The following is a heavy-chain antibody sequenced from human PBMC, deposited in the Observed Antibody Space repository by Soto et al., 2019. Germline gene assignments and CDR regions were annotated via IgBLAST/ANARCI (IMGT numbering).Heavy chain of an antibody. D-gene: IGHD6-19*01. CDR3: ARIYGSGWYWVLDY. CDR2: IDWDDDK. Sequence: ESGPTLVNPTQTLTLTCTFSGFSLSTSGMCVSWIRQPPGKALEWLARIDWDDDKYYSTSLKTRLTISKDTSKNQVVLTMTNMDPVDTATYYCARIYGSGWYWVLDYWGQGTLVTVSS. V-gene: IGHV2-70*11. CDR1: GFSLSTSGMC. J-gene: IGHJ4*02.